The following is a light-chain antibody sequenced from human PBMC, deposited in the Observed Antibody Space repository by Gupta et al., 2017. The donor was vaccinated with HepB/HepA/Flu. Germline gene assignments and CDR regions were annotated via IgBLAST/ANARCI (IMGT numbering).Light chain of an antibody. CDR1: QSVSSY. Sequence: EIVLTQSPATLSLSPGERATLSCRASQSVSSYLDWYQQKPGQAPRLLIYDAYNRATGIKGRFSGSGSGTDFTLTSRGRETEDFDVYDSQQRSNSTFGQGTKVEIK. CDR3: QQRSNST. V-gene: IGKV3-11*01. CDR2: DAY. J-gene: IGKJ1*01.